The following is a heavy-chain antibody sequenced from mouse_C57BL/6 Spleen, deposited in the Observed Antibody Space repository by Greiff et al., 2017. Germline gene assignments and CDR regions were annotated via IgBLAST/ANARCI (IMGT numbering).Heavy chain of an antibody. CDR1: GFHIKDYY. V-gene: IGHV14-1*01. D-gene: IGHD4-1*01. CDR3: TIWDGDND. CDR2: IDPEDGDT. Sequence: VQLQQSGAELVRPGASVKLSCTASGFHIKDYYMHWVKQRPEQGLEWIGSIDPEDGDTEYAPKFQGKATMTADTSSNTAYLQLSSLTSEDTAVYYCTIWDGDNDWGQGTTLTVSS. J-gene: IGHJ2*01.